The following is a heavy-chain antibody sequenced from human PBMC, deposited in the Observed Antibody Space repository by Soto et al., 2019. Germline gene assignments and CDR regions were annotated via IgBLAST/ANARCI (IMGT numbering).Heavy chain of an antibody. J-gene: IGHJ5*02. CDR3: ARVPSPYYYDSIGYYTPRFAP. V-gene: IGHV1-69*01. CDR1: GGTCSSYA. D-gene: IGHD3-22*01. Sequence: SGKVSCKASGGTCSSYAISWVRQAPGQGLEGIGCMMPIFGTSNYAQKFQGRVTIPADESTSTAYMELSSLRSEDTAVYYCARVPSPYYYDSIGYYTPRFAPWGQGTLVTVSS. CDR2: MMPIFGTS.